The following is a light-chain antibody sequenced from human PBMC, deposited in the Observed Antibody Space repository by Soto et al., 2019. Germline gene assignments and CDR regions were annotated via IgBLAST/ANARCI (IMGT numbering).Light chain of an antibody. V-gene: IGKV1-39*01. CDR2: AAS. J-gene: IGKJ1*01. Sequence: DIQMTQSPSSLSASVEDRVIITSRASQSISNHLNWYQQKPGKAPKLLIFAASSLQSEVPSRFSGSRSGPVFTLTISSLQPEDFATYYCQQSYSSPPTFGQGTKVDI. CDR3: QQSYSSPPT. CDR1: QSISNH.